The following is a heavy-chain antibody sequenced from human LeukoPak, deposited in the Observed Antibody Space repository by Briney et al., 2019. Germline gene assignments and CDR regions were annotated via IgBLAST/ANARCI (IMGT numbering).Heavy chain of an antibody. CDR2: IYYSGST. D-gene: IGHD3-10*01. Sequence: SETLSLTCTVSGGSISSSSYYWGWIRQPPGKGLEWIGSIYYSGSTYYNPSLKSRVTISVDTSKNQFSLKLSSVTAADTAVYYCARRGPAGAYYYYGMDVWGQGTTVTVSS. CDR3: ARRGPAGAYYYYGMDV. J-gene: IGHJ6*02. CDR1: GGSISSSSYY. V-gene: IGHV4-39*07.